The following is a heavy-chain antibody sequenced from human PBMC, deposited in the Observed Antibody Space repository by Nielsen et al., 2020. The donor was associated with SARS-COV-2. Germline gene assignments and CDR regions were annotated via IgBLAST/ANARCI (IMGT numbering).Heavy chain of an antibody. CDR1: GFTFSSYS. V-gene: IGHV3-21*01. CDR2: ISSSSSYI. CDR3: ARDRVVVVPAATHDAFDI. D-gene: IGHD2-2*01. J-gene: IGHJ3*02. Sequence: GESRKISCAASGFTFSSYSMNWVRQDPGKGLEWVSSISSSSSYIYYADSVKGRFTISRDNAKNSLYLQMNSLRAEDTAVYYCARDRVVVVPAATHDAFDIWGQGTMVTVSS.